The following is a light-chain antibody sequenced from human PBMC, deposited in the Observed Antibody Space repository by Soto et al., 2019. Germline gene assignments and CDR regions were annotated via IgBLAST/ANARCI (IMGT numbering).Light chain of an antibody. CDR1: NSDVGGFNY. CDR3: SSYTSSSTVVV. J-gene: IGLJ2*01. V-gene: IGLV2-14*01. Sequence: QSALTQPASVSGSPGQSITISCTGTNSDVGGFNYVSWYQQHPGKAPKLMIYDVSNRPSGVSNRFSGSKSGNTASLTISGLQAEDEADYHCSSYTSSSTVVVFGGGTKVTVL. CDR2: DVS.